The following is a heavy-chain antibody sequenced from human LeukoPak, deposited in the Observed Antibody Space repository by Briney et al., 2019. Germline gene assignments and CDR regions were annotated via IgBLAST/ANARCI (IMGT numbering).Heavy chain of an antibody. CDR2: ISSSSSYI. Sequence: GGSLRLSCAASGFTFSVYRMNWVRQAPGKGLECVASISSSSSYIYHADSVKGRFTISRDNAKNSLYLQMNNLRVEDTAVYYCSRSSEYSTSSGQNHWGQGTLVTVSS. CDR3: SRSSEYSTSSGQNH. V-gene: IGHV3-21*01. CDR1: GFTFSVYR. J-gene: IGHJ4*02. D-gene: IGHD6-6*01.